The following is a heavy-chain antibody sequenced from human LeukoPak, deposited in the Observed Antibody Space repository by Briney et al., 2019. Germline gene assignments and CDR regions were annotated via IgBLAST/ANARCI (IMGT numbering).Heavy chain of an antibody. CDR1: GGASNSYY. J-gene: IGHJ6*03. D-gene: IGHD4-17*01. Sequence: PSETLSLTCTVSGGASNSYYWRWIRQPAGKGLEWIGRIYTSGSSNYNPSLKSRVTMSVDTSKNQFSLRLTSVTAADTAVYCCARAAYGEYRYDYLYLDVWGKGTTVTVSS. V-gene: IGHV4-4*07. CDR2: IYTSGSS. CDR3: ARAAYGEYRYDYLYLDV.